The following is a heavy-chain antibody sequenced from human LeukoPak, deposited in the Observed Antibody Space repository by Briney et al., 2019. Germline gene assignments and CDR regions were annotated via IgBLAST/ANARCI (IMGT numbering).Heavy chain of an antibody. V-gene: IGHV1-46*03. CDR2: INPSGGST. CDR3: ARGYSSGWSPGPKYFDY. CDR1: GYTFTSYY. D-gene: IGHD6-19*01. Sequence: ASVKVSCKASGYTFTSYYMHWVRQAPGQGLEWLAIINPSGGSTSYAQKFQGRVTMTRDTSTSTVYMELSSLRSEDTAVYYCARGYSSGWSPGPKYFDYWGQGTLVTVSS. J-gene: IGHJ4*02.